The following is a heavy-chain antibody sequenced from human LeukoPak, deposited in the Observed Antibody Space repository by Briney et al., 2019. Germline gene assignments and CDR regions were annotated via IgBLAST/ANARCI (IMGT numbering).Heavy chain of an antibody. D-gene: IGHD2-2*02. V-gene: IGHV4-39*01. CDR2: IYYSGST. CDR1: GGSISSSSYY. CDR3: ASFRLFCSSTSCYS. J-gene: IGHJ4*02. Sequence: PSETLSLTCTVSGGSISSSSYYWGWIRQPPGKGPEWIGSIYYSGSTYYNPSLKSRVTISVDTSRNQFSLKLSSVTAADTAVYYCASFRLFCSSTSCYSWGQGTLVTVSS.